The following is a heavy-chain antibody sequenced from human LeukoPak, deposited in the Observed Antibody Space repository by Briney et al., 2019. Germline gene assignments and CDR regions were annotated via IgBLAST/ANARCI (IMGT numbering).Heavy chain of an antibody. Sequence: PGGSLRLSCAAYGLTFSSYSMNWVRQAPGKGLEWVSSISSSSSSYIYYADSVKGRFTISRDNAKNSLYLQMNSLRAEDTALYYCARGDILVVPANIDYWGQGTLVTVSS. D-gene: IGHD2-2*01. J-gene: IGHJ4*02. CDR1: GLTFSSYS. CDR3: ARGDILVVPANIDY. V-gene: IGHV3-21*01. CDR2: ISSSSSSYI.